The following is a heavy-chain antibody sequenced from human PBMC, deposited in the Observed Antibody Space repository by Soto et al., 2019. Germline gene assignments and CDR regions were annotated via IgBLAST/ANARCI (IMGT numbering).Heavy chain of an antibody. V-gene: IGHV4-31*03. CDR1: GGSISNNGYS. Sequence: QVQLQESGPGLVKPSQTMSLTCTVSGGSISNNGYSWSWIRQHPVKGLEWIGSRNNRDDTYCNPSLKSRVTISLDTSKNQFTRRLISVTAAATALYFCARGGSGWKALNWFESWGQGTLGTVSS. CDR3: ARGGSGWKALNWFES. CDR2: RNNRDDT. J-gene: IGHJ5*01. D-gene: IGHD6-19*01.